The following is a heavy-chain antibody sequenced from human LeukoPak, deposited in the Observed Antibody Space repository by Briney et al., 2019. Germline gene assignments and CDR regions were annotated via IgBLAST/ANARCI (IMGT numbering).Heavy chain of an antibody. CDR2: ISWDGGST. CDR1: GFTFDDYA. V-gene: IGHV3-43D*03. D-gene: IGHD3-16*01. Sequence: QTGGSLRLSCAASGFTFDDYAMHWVRQAPGKGLEWVSLISWDGGSTYYADSVKGRFTISRDNSKNSLSLQMNSLRAEDTAFYYCGKGEASAYGDYPDYWGQGTLVTVSS. CDR3: GKGEASAYGDYPDY. J-gene: IGHJ4*02.